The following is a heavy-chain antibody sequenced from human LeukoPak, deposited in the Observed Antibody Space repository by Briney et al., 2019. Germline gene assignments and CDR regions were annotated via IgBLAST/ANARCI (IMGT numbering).Heavy chain of an antibody. J-gene: IGHJ6*02. CDR3: ARRGVLWFGELFYYGMDV. CDR2: INEYGSEK. V-gene: IGHV3-7*03. CDR1: GFTFSAYW. Sequence: GGSLRLSCAASGFTFSAYWMSWVRLAPGKGLEWVAKINEYGSEKFYADSVKGRFIISRDNAKNSLYLQMNSLRAEDTAVYYCARRGVLWFGELFYYGMDVWGQGTTVTVSS. D-gene: IGHD3-10*01.